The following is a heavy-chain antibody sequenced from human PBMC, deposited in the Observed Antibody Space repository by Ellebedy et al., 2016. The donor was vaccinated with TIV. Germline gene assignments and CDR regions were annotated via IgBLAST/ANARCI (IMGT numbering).Heavy chain of an antibody. D-gene: IGHD5-18*01. Sequence: GESLKISXAASGFTFSSYSMNWVRQAPGKGLEWVAVISYDGSNKYYADSVKGRFTISRDNSKNTLYLQMNSLRAEDTAVYYCARDGYSYGEELDYWGQGTLVTVSS. V-gene: IGHV3-30*03. CDR3: ARDGYSYGEELDY. CDR2: ISYDGSNK. CDR1: GFTFSSYS. J-gene: IGHJ4*02.